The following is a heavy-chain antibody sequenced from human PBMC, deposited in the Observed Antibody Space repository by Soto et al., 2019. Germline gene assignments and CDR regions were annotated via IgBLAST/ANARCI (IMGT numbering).Heavy chain of an antibody. CDR2: LDNSGST. V-gene: IGHV4-30-2*01. D-gene: IGHD3-10*01. CDR1: GGAIRSGGYS. Sequence: TLSPTGAVSGGAIRSGGYSGTWIRQRQGKGRGSFCNLDNSGSTFYNPSLKSRVTISVDRSNNQFSLNLNTLTAADTAVYFCARSSLAAGVDPWGQGTLVTVSS. CDR3: ARSSLAAGVDP. J-gene: IGHJ5*02.